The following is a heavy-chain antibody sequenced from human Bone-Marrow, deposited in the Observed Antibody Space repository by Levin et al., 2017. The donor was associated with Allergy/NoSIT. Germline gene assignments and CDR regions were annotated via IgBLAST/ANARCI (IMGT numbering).Heavy chain of an antibody. D-gene: IGHD2-15*01. CDR3: ARDDLRGRGYCSGGSCYSGPDY. CDR1: GFTFSSYS. Sequence: GESLKISCAASGFTFSSYSMNWVRQAPGKGLEWVSSISSSSSYIYYADSVKGRFTISRDNAKNSLYLQMNSLRAEDTAVYYCARDDLRGRGYCSGGSCYSGPDYWGQGTLVTVSS. CDR2: ISSSSSYI. V-gene: IGHV3-21*01. J-gene: IGHJ4*02.